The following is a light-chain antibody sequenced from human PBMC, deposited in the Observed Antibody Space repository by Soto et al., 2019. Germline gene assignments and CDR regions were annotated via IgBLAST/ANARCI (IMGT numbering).Light chain of an antibody. CDR1: QAITNN. Sequence: DIHLTQSPSFLSASVGGRVTITCRASQAITNNLAWYQQKPGNPPRLLIYEESTLHSGVPSRFSGRKVGTQFILTIDSLQPEDFATYYCQQVKSYPRTFGGGTKVDI. V-gene: IGKV1-9*01. CDR2: EES. J-gene: IGKJ4*01. CDR3: QQVKSYPRT.